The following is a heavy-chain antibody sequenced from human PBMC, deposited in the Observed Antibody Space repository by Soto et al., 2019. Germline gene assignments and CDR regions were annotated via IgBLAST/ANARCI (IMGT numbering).Heavy chain of an antibody. V-gene: IGHV3-33*01. Sequence: QVQLVESGGGVVQPGRSLRLSCAASGFTFSSYGMHWVRQAPGKGLEWVAVIWYDGSNKYYADSVKGRFTITRDNSKNTLYLQMNSLRAEDTAVYYCARMFGDYRPYYYYYYRDVWGKGTTVTVSS. CDR2: IWYDGSNK. J-gene: IGHJ6*03. D-gene: IGHD3-10*02. CDR1: GFTFSSYG. CDR3: ARMFGDYRPYYYYYYRDV.